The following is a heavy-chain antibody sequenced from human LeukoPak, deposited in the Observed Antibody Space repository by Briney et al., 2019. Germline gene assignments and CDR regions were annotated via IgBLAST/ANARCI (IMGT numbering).Heavy chain of an antibody. V-gene: IGHV4-31*03. J-gene: IGHJ5*02. Sequence: SSETLSLTCTVSGGSISSGGYYWSWIRQHPGKGLEWIGYIYYSGSTYYNPSLKSRVTISVDTSKNQFSLKLSSVTAADTAVYYCARGYSSSWYSSTAYNWFDPWGQGTLVTVSS. CDR1: GGSISSGGYY. D-gene: IGHD6-13*01. CDR3: ARGYSSSWYSSTAYNWFDP. CDR2: IYYSGST.